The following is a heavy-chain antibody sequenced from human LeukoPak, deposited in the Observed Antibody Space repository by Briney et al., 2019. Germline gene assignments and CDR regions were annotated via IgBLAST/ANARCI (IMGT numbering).Heavy chain of an antibody. CDR2: IIPIFGTA. Sequence: SVTVSCKASGGTFSIYAISWVRQAPGQGLEWMGGIIPIFGTANYAQKFQGRVTITADESTSTAYMELSSLRSEDTAVYYCARRRGSSWTKYYFDYWGQGTLVTVSS. CDR3: ARRRGSSWTKYYFDY. V-gene: IGHV1-69*13. J-gene: IGHJ4*02. D-gene: IGHD6-13*01. CDR1: GGTFSIYA.